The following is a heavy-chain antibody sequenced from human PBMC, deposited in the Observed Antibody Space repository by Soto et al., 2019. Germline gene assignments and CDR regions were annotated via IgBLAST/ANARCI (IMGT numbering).Heavy chain of an antibody. D-gene: IGHD3-10*01. CDR3: AKASSGS. Sequence: EVPLLESGGGLVQPGGSLRLSCAASGFTSSSNTMSWVRQAPGKGLEWVSSISGGGGSTYYADSVKGRFTISRDNSKNTLYLQMNGLRADDTAIYYCAKASSGSWGQGTLVTVSS. CDR2: ISGGGGST. V-gene: IGHV3-23*01. CDR1: GFTSSSNT. J-gene: IGHJ5*02.